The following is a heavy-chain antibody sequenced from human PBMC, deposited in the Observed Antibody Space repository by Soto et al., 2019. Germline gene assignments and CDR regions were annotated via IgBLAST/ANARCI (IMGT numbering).Heavy chain of an antibody. D-gene: IGHD4-4*01. J-gene: IGHJ4*02. CDR3: TRRVRSTGLLDY. CDR2: VYYTGRT. CDR1: GNSISGTSSF. V-gene: IGHV4-39*01. Sequence: QLQLRESGPGLVKPSETLSLTCTVSGNSISGTSSFWAWIRQPPGKNLGWIGSVYYTGRTYYNSSLKSRVSISIDTSKNQFSLSLNSVTAADPAVYYCTRRVRSTGLLDYWGQGALVTVSS.